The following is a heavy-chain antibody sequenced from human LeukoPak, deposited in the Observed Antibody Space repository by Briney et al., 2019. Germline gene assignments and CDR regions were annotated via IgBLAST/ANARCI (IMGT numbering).Heavy chain of an antibody. V-gene: IGHV5-51*01. J-gene: IGHJ3*02. CDR1: GYRFTSYW. CDR2: IYHGDSDT. D-gene: IGHD5-18*01. CDR3: ATRLDTAMPDAFDI. Sequence: GESLQISCKGSGYRFTSYWIGWVRPLPGKGLEWVGIIYHGDSDTRYSPSFQGQVTISADKSISTAYLQWSSLKASDTAMYYCATRLDTAMPDAFDIWGQGTMVTVSS.